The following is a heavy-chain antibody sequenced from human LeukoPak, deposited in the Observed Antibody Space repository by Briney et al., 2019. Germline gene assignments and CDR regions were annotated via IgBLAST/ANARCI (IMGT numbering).Heavy chain of an antibody. D-gene: IGHD3-3*01. Sequence: SGGSLRLSCAASGFTFSSYWMHWVRQAPGKGLVWVSRINSDGSSTSYADSVKGRFTISRDNAKNTLYLQMNSLRAEDTAVYYCATNAGYYDFWSGYGSGHDAFDIWGQGTMVTVSS. CDR2: INSDGSST. CDR3: ATNAGYYDFWSGYGSGHDAFDI. V-gene: IGHV3-74*01. CDR1: GFTFSSYW. J-gene: IGHJ3*02.